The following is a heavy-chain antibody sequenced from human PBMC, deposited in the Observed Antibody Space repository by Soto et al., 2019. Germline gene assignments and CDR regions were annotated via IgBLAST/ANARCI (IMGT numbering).Heavy chain of an antibody. CDR1: GFPFSSYE. J-gene: IGHJ6*02. D-gene: IGHD4-4*01. CDR2: IGTSGKTI. CDR3: ARDPAIYSGKFDYGLDV. V-gene: IGHV3-48*03. Sequence: GGSLRLSCAVSGFPFSSYEMNWVRPAPGKGLEWVSYIGTSGKTIYYADSVRGRFTISRDNAKNSLYLQMNSLRAEDTAVYFCARDPAIYSGKFDYGLDVWGRGTTVTVSS.